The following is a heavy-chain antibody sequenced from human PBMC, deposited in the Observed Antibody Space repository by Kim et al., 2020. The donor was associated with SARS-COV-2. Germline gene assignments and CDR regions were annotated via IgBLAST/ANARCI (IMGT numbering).Heavy chain of an antibody. CDR1: GKTLTEIA. CDR2: FDPEDAEI. Sequence: ASVKVSCKVSGKTLTEIAIHWVRQAPGQGLEWMGGFDPEDAEIIYAQKFQGRVTVTEDTSTDIGYMELNSLTSEDSAVYYCATSRSITILGVVAMPHFDYGGQGTLVTVSS. V-gene: IGHV1-24*01. J-gene: IGHJ4*02. D-gene: IGHD3-3*01. CDR3: ATSRSITILGVVAMPHFDY.